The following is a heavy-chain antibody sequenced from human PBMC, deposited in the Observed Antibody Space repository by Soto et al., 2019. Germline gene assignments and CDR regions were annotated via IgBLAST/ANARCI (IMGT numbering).Heavy chain of an antibody. D-gene: IGHD6-13*01. CDR1: GSDITTYY. Sequence: PSETLSLTCSVSGSDITTYYWSWLRQSPGKGLEWIGHIYDTGSTSYNPSLKSRVTISVDASNKQFSLKVNSVTGADTAVYYCARSSHKESWFDPWGQGTLLTVSS. V-gene: IGHV4-59*12. CDR3: ARSSHKESWFDP. J-gene: IGHJ5*02. CDR2: IYDTGST.